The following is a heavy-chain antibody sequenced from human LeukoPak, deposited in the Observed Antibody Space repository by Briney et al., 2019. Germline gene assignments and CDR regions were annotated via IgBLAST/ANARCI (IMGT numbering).Heavy chain of an antibody. Sequence: ASVKVSCKASGYTFTGYYMHWVRQAPGQGLEWMGWINPNSGGTNYAQKFQGRVTMTRDTSISTAYMELSRLRSDDTAVYYCARDLGYCSGGSCYSYWGQGTLVTVSS. CDR3: ARDLGYCSGGSCYSY. J-gene: IGHJ4*02. CDR2: INPNSGGT. D-gene: IGHD2-15*01. V-gene: IGHV1-2*02. CDR1: GYTFTGYY.